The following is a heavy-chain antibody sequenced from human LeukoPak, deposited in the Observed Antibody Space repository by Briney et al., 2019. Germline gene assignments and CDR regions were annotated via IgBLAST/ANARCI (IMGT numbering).Heavy chain of an antibody. CDR3: TRGPTQQWVYYGMDV. Sequence: GGSLRLSCAASGFTFSDYYMTWIRQAPGKGLEWVSYISSSGSNIYYADSVKGRFTISRDNAKNSMYLQMNSLETEDTAVYYCTRGPTQQWVYYGMDVWGQGTTVIVSS. J-gene: IGHJ6*02. V-gene: IGHV3-11*01. CDR1: GFTFSDYY. D-gene: IGHD1-1*01. CDR2: ISSSGSNI.